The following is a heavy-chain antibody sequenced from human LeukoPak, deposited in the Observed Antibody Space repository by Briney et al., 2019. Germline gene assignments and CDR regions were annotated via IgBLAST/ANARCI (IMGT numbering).Heavy chain of an antibody. J-gene: IGHJ4*02. CDR3: AKGGSRIVGATELDY. CDR2: INSDGSRT. D-gene: IGHD1-26*01. Sequence: GGSLRLSCAASGFTFTTYWMHWVRQAPGKGLVWVSRINSDGSRTSYADSVKGRFTISRDNAKNTLYLQMNSLRAEDTAVYYCAKGGSRIVGATELDYWGQGTLVTVSS. CDR1: GFTFTTYW. V-gene: IGHV3-74*01.